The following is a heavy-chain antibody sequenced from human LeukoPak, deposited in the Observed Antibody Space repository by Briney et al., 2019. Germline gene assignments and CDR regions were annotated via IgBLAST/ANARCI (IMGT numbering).Heavy chain of an antibody. CDR1: GFTFSDSY. V-gene: IGHV3-11*01. CDR3: ATGAPTAIT. D-gene: IGHD2-2*02. Sequence: GGSLRLSCAASGFTFSDSYMSWIRQAPGKGLEWVSYISSSGNSIYYAASVKGRFTISRDNAKNSLYLQMNSLRADDTAVYYCATGAPTAITRGQGTQVTVSS. CDR2: ISSSGNSI. J-gene: IGHJ4*02.